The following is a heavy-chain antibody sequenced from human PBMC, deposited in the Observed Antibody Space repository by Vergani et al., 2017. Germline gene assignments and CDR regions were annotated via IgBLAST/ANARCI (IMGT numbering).Heavy chain of an antibody. Sequence: QVQLQESGPGLVKPSETLSLTCTVSGGSISSYYWSWIRQPPGKGLEWIGYIYYSGSTNYNPSLKSRVTISVDTSKNQFSLKLSSVTAADTAVYYCARHKTGYPDCYGMGVCGQGTTVTVSS. J-gene: IGHJ6*02. D-gene: IGHD3-9*01. CDR1: GGSISSYY. V-gene: IGHV4-59*01. CDR3: ARHKTGYPDCYGMGV. CDR2: IYYSGST.